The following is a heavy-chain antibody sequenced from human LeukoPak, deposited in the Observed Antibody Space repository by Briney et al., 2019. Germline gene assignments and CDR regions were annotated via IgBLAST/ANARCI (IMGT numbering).Heavy chain of an antibody. CDR2: VRYDGINK. Sequence: GGSLRLSCATSGFSFSNYGMHWVRQAPGKGLEWVAFVRYDGINKYYADSVKGRFTISSDNSINTLYLQMNSLRAEDTAVYYCARVSVLVRTVVGHAFDIWGQGTMVTVSS. D-gene: IGHD6-6*01. CDR3: ARVSVLVRTVVGHAFDI. CDR1: GFSFSNYG. V-gene: IGHV3-30*02. J-gene: IGHJ3*02.